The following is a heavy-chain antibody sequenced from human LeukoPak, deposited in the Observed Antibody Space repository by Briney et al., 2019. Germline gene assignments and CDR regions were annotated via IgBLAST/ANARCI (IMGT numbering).Heavy chain of an antibody. J-gene: IGHJ5*02. Sequence: SVKVSCKASGGTFSSYAISWVRQAPGQGLEWMGGIIPIFGTANYAQKFQGRVTITADKSTSTAYMELSSLRSEDTAVYYCARGGRGYDLEYNWFDPWGQGTLVTVSS. CDR2: IIPIFGTA. CDR1: GGTFSSYA. V-gene: IGHV1-69*06. D-gene: IGHD5-12*01. CDR3: ARGGRGYDLEYNWFDP.